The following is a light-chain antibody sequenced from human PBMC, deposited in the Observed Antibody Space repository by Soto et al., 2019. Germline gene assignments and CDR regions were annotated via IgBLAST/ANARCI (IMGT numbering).Light chain of an antibody. Sequence: DIQMTQSPSSVSASVGDRVTITCRASQGISTNLAWYQQKPGKAPKLLIYAASSLQSGVPPRFSGSGSGTDFTLTISSLQPEEFAIYYCQQANRVPLSFGQGTRLEIK. J-gene: IGKJ5*01. V-gene: IGKV1-12*01. CDR1: QGISTN. CDR3: QQANRVPLS. CDR2: AAS.